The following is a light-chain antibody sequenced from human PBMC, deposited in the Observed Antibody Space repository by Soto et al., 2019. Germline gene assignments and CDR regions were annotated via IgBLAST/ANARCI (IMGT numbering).Light chain of an antibody. Sequence: EIVMTQSPATLSVSPGGRVTISCRASQSVNNDLAWYQQKPGQAPRLLIYGASTRATGIPARFSGSGSGTEFTLTISSLQSEDFAVYYCQQYNKWPPLTFGGGTKVEI. CDR2: GAS. CDR3: QQYNKWPPLT. J-gene: IGKJ4*01. V-gene: IGKV3-15*01. CDR1: QSVNND.